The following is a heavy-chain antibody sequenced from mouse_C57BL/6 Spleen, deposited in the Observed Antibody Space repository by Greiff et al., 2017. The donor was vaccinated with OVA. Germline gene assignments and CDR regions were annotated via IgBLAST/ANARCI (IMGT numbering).Heavy chain of an antibody. J-gene: IGHJ4*01. Sequence: QVQLQQPGAELVRPGSSVKLSCKASGYTFTSYWMHWVKQRPIQGLEWIGNIDPSDSETHYNQKFKDKATLTVDKSSSTAYMQLSSLTSEDSAVYYCARGTYDGYRYYAMDYWGQGTSVTVSS. V-gene: IGHV1-52*01. CDR2: IDPSDSET. CDR3: ARGTYDGYRYYAMDY. D-gene: IGHD2-3*01. CDR1: GYTFTSYW.